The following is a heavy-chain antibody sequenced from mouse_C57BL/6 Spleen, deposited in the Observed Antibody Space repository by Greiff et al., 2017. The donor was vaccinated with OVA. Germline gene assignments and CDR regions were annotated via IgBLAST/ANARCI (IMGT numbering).Heavy chain of an antibody. CDR3: ARRGSNYPFDY. D-gene: IGHD2-5*01. CDR1: GYAFSSSW. J-gene: IGHJ2*01. V-gene: IGHV1-82*01. CDR2: IYPGDGDT. Sequence: VQLQQSGPELVKPGASVKISCKASGYAFSSSWMNWVKQRPGKGLEWIGRIYPGDGDTNYNGKFKGKATLTADKSSSTAYMQLSSLTSEDSAVYFCARRGSNYPFDYWGQGTTLTVSS.